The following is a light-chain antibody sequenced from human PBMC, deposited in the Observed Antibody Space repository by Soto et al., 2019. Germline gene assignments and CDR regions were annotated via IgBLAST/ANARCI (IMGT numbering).Light chain of an antibody. Sequence: QSVLTQPASVSGSTGQSITISCTGTSSDVGSYNLVSWYQQHPGKAPKLMIYEGSKRPSGVSNRFSGSKSGNTASLTISGRQAEDEADYYCCSYAGSSTVVFGGGTKLTVL. V-gene: IGLV2-23*01. CDR3: CSYAGSSTVV. CDR1: SSDVGSYNL. J-gene: IGLJ2*01. CDR2: EGS.